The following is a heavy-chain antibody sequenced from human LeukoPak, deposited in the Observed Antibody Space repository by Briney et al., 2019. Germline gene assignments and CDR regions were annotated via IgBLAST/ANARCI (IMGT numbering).Heavy chain of an antibody. J-gene: IGHJ4*02. V-gene: IGHV1-8*01. CDR3: ARGHPTVVTVLSDY. CDR1: GYTFTSYD. CDR2: MNPNSGNT. D-gene: IGHD4-23*01. Sequence: ASVKVSCKASGYTFTSYDINWVRQATGQVLEWMEWMNPNSGNTGYAQKFQGRVTMTRNTSISTAYMELSSLRSEDTAVYYCARGHPTVVTVLSDYWGQGTLVTVSS.